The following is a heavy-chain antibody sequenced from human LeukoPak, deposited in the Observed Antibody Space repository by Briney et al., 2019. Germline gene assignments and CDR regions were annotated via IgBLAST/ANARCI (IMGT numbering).Heavy chain of an antibody. V-gene: IGHV4-39*01. CDR2: ISYSGNT. CDR3: ARHCCSGPAKRVFDI. J-gene: IGHJ3*02. Sequence: SETLSLTCTVSGGSIISSDYHWGWVRQPPGKGPEWIGTISYSGNTDYNPSLRSRVTISVDTSNNQFSLRLGSVTAADTAVYHCARHCCSGPAKRVFDIWGQGTMVTVSS. CDR1: GGSIISSDYH. D-gene: IGHD2-15*01.